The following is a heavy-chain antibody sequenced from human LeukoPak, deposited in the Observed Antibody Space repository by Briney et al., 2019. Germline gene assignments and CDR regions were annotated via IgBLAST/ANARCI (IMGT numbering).Heavy chain of an antibody. D-gene: IGHD3-22*01. CDR3: ARQTYYYDSSGYFEYYFDY. CDR2: IYYSGST. Sequence: SEALSLTCTVSGGSISSYYWSWIRQPPGKGLEWIGYIYYSGSTNYNPSLKSRVTISVDTSKNQFSLKLSSVTAADTAVYYCARQTYYYDSSGYFEYYFDYWGQGTLVTVSS. J-gene: IGHJ4*02. V-gene: IGHV4-59*01. CDR1: GGSISSYY.